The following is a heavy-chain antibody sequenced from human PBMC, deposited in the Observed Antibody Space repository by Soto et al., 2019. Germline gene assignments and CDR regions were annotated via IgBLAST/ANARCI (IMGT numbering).Heavy chain of an antibody. CDR1: GFTFSHYG. V-gene: IGHV3-30*18. CDR3: AKLPWGFNYHDRRDYRATDKGAFDI. Sequence: QMQLVESGGGVVQPGTSLRVSCAASGFTFSHYGIHWVRQAPGQGLEWVAGASYDGDTELYADSVRDRFAISRDNSKNTEYLQMNGHGPDESPVYYCAKLPWGFNYHDRRDYRATDKGAFDIWGQGTMVTVSS. CDR2: ASYDGDTE. J-gene: IGHJ3*02. D-gene: IGHD3-22*01.